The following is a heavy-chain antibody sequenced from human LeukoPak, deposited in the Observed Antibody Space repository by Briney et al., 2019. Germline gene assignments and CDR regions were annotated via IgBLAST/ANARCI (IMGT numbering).Heavy chain of an antibody. D-gene: IGHD3-10*01. CDR2: IIPIFGTA. V-gene: IGHV1-69*13. Sequence: SVKVSCKASGGTFSSYAISWVRQAPGQGLEWMGGIIPIFGTANYAQKFQGRVTITADESTSTAYMELSSLRSEDTAVYYCATSRYGSGSYYPFDYWGQGTLVTVSS. CDR3: ATSRYGSGSYYPFDY. J-gene: IGHJ4*02. CDR1: GGTFSSYA.